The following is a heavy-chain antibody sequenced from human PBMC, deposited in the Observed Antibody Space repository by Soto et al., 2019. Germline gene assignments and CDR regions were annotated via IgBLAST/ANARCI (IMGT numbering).Heavy chain of an antibody. CDR3: AREDVVVVAAGGFGMDV. CDR1: GGSISSGDYY. Sequence: SETLSLTCTVSGGSISSGDYYWSWIRQPPGKGLEWIGYIHYSGSTYYNPSLKSRVTISVDTSKNQFSLKLSSVTAADTAVYYCAREDVVVVAAGGFGMDVWGQGTTVTVSS. CDR2: IHYSGST. D-gene: IGHD2-15*01. J-gene: IGHJ6*02. V-gene: IGHV4-30-4*01.